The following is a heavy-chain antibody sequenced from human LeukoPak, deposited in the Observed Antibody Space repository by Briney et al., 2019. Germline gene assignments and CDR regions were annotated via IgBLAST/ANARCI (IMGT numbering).Heavy chain of an antibody. CDR2: ISAYNGNT. J-gene: IGHJ4*02. CDR3: ARAPFFYDSSGYLSDY. V-gene: IGHV1-18*01. CDR1: GYTFTSYG. Sequence: APVKVSCKASGYTFTSYGISWVRQAPGQGLEWMGWISAYNGNTNYAQKLQGRVTMTTDTSTSTAYMELRSLRSDDTAVYYCARAPFFYDSSGYLSDYWGQGTLVTVSS. D-gene: IGHD3-22*01.